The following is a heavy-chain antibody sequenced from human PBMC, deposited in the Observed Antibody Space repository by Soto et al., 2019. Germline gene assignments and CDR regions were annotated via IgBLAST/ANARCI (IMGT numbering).Heavy chain of an antibody. J-gene: IGHJ4*01. CDR3: TKDSHFTMKLVRFDY. CDR2: ISGGDGST. D-gene: IGHD3-22*01. Sequence: PGGSLRLSCAASGFTAGSSAMNWIRQAPGKGLEWVSVISGGDGSTYYADSVKGRFTISRDNSKNTVYLQMNSLKTEDTAVYYCTKDSHFTMKLVRFDYWGLGTLVTVSS. CDR1: GFTAGSSA. V-gene: IGHV3-23*01.